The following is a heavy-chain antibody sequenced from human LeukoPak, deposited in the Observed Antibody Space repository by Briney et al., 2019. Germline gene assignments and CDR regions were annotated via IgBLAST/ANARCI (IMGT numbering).Heavy chain of an antibody. CDR1: GGTFSSYA. V-gene: IGHV1-69*13. J-gene: IGHJ5*02. Sequence: TVKVSCKASGGTFSSYAISWVRQAPGQGLEWMGGIIPIFGTENNAQKFQGRFTITADESKNTAYMELSSLRSEDTAVYYCARGHSGYEWFDPWGQGTLVTVSS. D-gene: IGHD5-12*01. CDR3: ARGHSGYEWFDP. CDR2: IIPIFGTE.